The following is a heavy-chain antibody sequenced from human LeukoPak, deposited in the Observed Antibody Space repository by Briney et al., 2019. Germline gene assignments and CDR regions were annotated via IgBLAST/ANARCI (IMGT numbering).Heavy chain of an antibody. CDR1: GFSFSVYE. CDR2: ISSSGTTT. CDR3: TTPTVATNFDY. J-gene: IGHJ4*02. Sequence: GGSLRLSCAASGFSFSVYEMHWVRQAPGKGLEWISDISSSGTTTYYADSVKGRFTISRDNAKNSLYLQMDSLRAEDTAVYYCTTPTVATNFDYWGQGTLVTVSS. V-gene: IGHV3-48*03. D-gene: IGHD5-12*01.